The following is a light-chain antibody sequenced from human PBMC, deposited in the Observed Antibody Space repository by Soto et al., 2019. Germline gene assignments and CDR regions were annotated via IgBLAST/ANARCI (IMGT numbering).Light chain of an antibody. J-gene: IGKJ4*01. CDR3: QQYNNWPLT. CDR1: QSVDNY. V-gene: IGKV3D-15*01. CDR2: DAS. Sequence: EIVMTQSPATLSVSPGDRATLSCRASQSVDNYLAWYQQKPGQPPCLLIYDASTRATGIPARFSGSQSGTEFTLTISSLLSEDFAVYSCQQYNNWPLTFGGGTKVDIK.